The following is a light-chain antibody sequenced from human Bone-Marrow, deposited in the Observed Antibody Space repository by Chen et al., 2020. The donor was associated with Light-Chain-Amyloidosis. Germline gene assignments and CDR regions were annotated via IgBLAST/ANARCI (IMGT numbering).Light chain of an antibody. CDR1: SSDVGDDNH. CDR2: EVT. CDR3: SSYTITNTLV. J-gene: IGLJ1*01. V-gene: IGLV2-14*01. Sequence: QSALTQPASVSGSPGLSLTISCTGTSSDVGDDNHVSWYQQHPDKAPKLMIYEVTNRPSWVPDRFSGSKSDNAASLTISGLQTEDEADYFCSSYTITNTLVFGSGTRVTVL.